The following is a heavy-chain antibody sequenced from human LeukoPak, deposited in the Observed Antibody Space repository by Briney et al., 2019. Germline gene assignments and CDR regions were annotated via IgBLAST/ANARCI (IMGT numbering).Heavy chain of an antibody. CDR3: ARGSSTSFDAFDI. CDR1: GGTFSSYA. J-gene: IGHJ3*02. CDR2: IIPILGIA. V-gene: IGHV1-69*04. D-gene: IGHD2-2*01. Sequence: ASVKVSCKASGGTFSSYAISWVRQAPGQGLEWMGRIIPILGIANYAQKFQGRVTITADKSTSTAYMELSRLRSDDTAVYYCARGSSTSFDAFDIWGQGTMVTVSS.